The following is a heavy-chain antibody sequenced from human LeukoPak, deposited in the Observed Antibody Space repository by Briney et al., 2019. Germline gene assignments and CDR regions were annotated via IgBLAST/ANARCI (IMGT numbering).Heavy chain of an antibody. Sequence: GGSLRLSCAASGFTFSSYGMSWVRQAPGKGLEWVSAISGSGGSTYYADSVKGRFTISRDNSKNTLYLQMNSLRAEDTAVYYCARNFVVVVAVSSYYYMDVWGKGTTVTVSS. V-gene: IGHV3-23*01. CDR3: ARNFVVVVAVSSYYYMDV. CDR1: GFTFSSYG. CDR2: ISGSGGST. D-gene: IGHD2-15*01. J-gene: IGHJ6*03.